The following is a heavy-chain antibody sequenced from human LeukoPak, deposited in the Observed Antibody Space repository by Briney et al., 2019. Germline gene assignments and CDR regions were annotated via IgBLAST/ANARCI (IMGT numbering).Heavy chain of an antibody. Sequence: SETLSLTCTVSGGSISSYYWSWIRQPPGKGLEWIGYIYYSGSTNYNPSLKSRVTISVDTSKNQFSLKLSSVTAADTAVYYCARQTGSGLFILPGGQGTLVTVSX. V-gene: IGHV4-59*08. D-gene: IGHD3/OR15-3a*01. J-gene: IGHJ4*02. CDR3: ARQTGSGLFILP. CDR1: GGSISSYY. CDR2: IYYSGST.